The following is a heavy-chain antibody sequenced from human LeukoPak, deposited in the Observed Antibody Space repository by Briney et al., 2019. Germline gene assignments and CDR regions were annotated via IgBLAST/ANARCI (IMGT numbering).Heavy chain of an antibody. CDR1: GGSISSSSYY. CDR3: ARTTWPTNRFDY. D-gene: IGHD2/OR15-2a*01. V-gene: IGHV4-39*07. J-gene: IGHJ5*01. CDR2: IYYSGST. Sequence: PSETLSLTCTVSGGSISSSSYYWGWIRQPPGKGLEWIGSIYYSGSTYYNPSLKSRVTMSVDTSKNQFSLKLSSVTAADTAVYYCARTTWPTNRFDYWGQGTLVTVSS.